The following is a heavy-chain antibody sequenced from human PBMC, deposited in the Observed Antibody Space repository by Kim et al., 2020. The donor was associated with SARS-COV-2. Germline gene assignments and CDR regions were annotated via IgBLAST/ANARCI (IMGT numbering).Heavy chain of an antibody. J-gene: IGHJ4*02. Sequence: ETRYSPSFQGQVTISVDTSISIAYLQWSSLKASDTAIYYCARQGSSGFLHWGQGTLVTVSP. CDR2: ET. D-gene: IGHD3-22*01. CDR3: ARQGSSGFLH. V-gene: IGHV5-51*01.